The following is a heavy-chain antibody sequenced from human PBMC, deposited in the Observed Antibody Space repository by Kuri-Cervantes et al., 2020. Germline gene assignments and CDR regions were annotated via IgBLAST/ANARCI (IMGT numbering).Heavy chain of an antibody. V-gene: IGHV4-61*01. CDR2: IYYSGGT. Sequence: GSLRLSCTVSGGSVSSGSYYWSWIRQPPGKGLEWIGYIYYSGGTNYNPSLKSRVTISVDTSKNQFSLKLSSVTAADTAVYYCARVPDSSSWYVGGADYYYYGMDVWGQGTTVTVSS. D-gene: IGHD6-13*01. CDR3: ARVPDSSSWYVGGADYYYYGMDV. CDR1: GGSVSSGSYY. J-gene: IGHJ6*02.